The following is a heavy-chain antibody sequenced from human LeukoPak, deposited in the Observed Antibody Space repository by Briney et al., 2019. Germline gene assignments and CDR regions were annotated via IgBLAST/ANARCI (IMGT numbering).Heavy chain of an antibody. CDR2: IYYSGST. V-gene: IGHV4-59*12. D-gene: IGHD2-2*01. CDR3: ARGGKDIVVIEF. J-gene: IGHJ4*02. CDR1: GGSISSYY. Sequence: PSETLSLTCTVSGGSISSYYWSWIRRPPGKGLEWIGYIYYSGSTNYNPSLKSRVTISVDTSKNQFSLRLSSVTAADTAVYYCARGGKDIVVIEFWGQGTLVTVSS.